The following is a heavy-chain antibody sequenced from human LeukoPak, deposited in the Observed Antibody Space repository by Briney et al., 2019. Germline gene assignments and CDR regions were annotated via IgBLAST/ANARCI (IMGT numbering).Heavy chain of an antibody. V-gene: IGHV4-39*01. CDR2: ISHSGST. CDR1: GGSISSSSYY. D-gene: IGHD5-12*01. J-gene: IGHJ6*03. CDR3: ARHSGYDLYYYYYMDV. Sequence: SETLSLTCTVSGGSISSSSYYWGWIRQPPGKGLEWIGSISHSGSTYYNPSLKSRVTISVDTSKNQFSLNLSSVTAADTAVYYCARHSGYDLYYYYYMDVWGKGTTVTISS.